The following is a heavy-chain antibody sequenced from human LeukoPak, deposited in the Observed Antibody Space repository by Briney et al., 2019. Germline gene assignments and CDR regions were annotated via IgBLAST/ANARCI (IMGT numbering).Heavy chain of an antibody. Sequence: PGGSLRLSCAASGFTFSTYAMHWVRQAPGKGLEWVAVIPYDGSNKYYADSVKGRFTISRENSKNRLYLQMNSLRAEDTAVYYCARDKMGYDRLGGYYYYMDVWGKGTTVTVSS. CDR1: GFTFSTYA. V-gene: IGHV3-30*04. D-gene: IGHD5-12*01. J-gene: IGHJ6*03. CDR3: ARDKMGYDRLGGYYYYMDV. CDR2: IPYDGSNK.